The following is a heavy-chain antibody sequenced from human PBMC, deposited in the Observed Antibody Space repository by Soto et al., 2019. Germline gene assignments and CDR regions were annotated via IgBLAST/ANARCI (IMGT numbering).Heavy chain of an antibody. CDR3: ARDGGRHSGGMDY. J-gene: IGHJ4*01. D-gene: IGHD1-26*01. V-gene: IGHV1-69*01. CDR1: GGTFSSYS. Sequence: QVQLVQSGAEVKKPGSSVKVSCKASGGTFSSYSINWVRQAPGQGLELMGEIIPIFGTANYAQKLQGRVTITADESTSTAYMELSSLRSEDTAVYYCARDGGRHSGGMDYWGHGTLVTVSS. CDR2: IIPIFGTA.